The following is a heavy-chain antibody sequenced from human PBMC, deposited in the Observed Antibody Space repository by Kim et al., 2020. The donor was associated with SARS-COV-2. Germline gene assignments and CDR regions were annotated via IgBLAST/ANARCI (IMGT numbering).Heavy chain of an antibody. CDR2: NT. V-gene: IGHV1-18*01. J-gene: IGHJ4*02. D-gene: IGHD6-19*01. Sequence: NTNYAQKLQGRVTMTTDTSTSTAYMELRSLRSDDTAVYYCARERSGWYAGWGQGTLVTVSS. CDR3: ARERSGWYAG.